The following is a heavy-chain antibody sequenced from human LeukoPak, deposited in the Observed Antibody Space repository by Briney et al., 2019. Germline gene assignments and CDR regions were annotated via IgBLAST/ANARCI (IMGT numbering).Heavy chain of an antibody. CDR3: ARAGATHWFDP. Sequence: PSQTLSLTCAVSGGSISSGDYYWSWIRQPPGKRLEWIGYIYYSGSTYYNPSLKGRVTISVDTSKNQFSLKLTSVTAADTAVYYCARAGATHWFDPWGQGTLVTVSS. D-gene: IGHD1-26*01. CDR2: IYYSGST. CDR1: GGSISSGDYY. V-gene: IGHV4-30-4*08. J-gene: IGHJ5*02.